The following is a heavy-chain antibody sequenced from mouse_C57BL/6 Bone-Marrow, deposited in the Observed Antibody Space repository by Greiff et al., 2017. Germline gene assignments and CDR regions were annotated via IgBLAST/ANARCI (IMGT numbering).Heavy chain of an antibody. V-gene: IGHV5-17*01. Sequence: EVHLVESGGGLVKPGGSLKLSCAASGFTFSDYGMHWVRQAPEKGLEWVAYISSGSSTIYYADTVKGRFTISRDNAKNTLFLQMTSLRSEDTAMYYCARPHYSNWFAYWGQGTLVTVSA. CDR3: ARPHYSNWFAY. D-gene: IGHD2-5*01. CDR1: GFTFSDYG. J-gene: IGHJ3*01. CDR2: ISSGSSTI.